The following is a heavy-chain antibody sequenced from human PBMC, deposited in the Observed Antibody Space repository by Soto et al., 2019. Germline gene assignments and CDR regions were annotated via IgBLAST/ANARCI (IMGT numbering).Heavy chain of an antibody. Sequence: GASVKVSCKASVGIFSSYSISCVRQAPGQGLEWMGGIIPIFGTANYAQKFQGRVTITADESTSTAYMELSSLRSEDTAAYYCARVRSYGGNLIDYWGQGTMVTVSS. CDR3: ARVRSYGGNLIDY. D-gene: IGHD4-17*01. V-gene: IGHV1-69*13. J-gene: IGHJ4*02. CDR2: IIPIFGTA. CDR1: VGIFSSYS.